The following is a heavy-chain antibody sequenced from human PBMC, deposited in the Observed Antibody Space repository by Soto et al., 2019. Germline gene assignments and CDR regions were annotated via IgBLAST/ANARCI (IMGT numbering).Heavy chain of an antibody. J-gene: IGHJ6*02. Sequence: PGGSLRLSCAASGFTFSSYAMSWVRQAPGKGLEWVPAISGSGGSTYYADSVKGRFTISRDNSKNTLYLQMNSLRAEDTAVYYCAKGNRHYYYYGMDVWGQGTTVTVSS. CDR1: GFTFSSYA. CDR3: AKGNRHYYYYGMDV. V-gene: IGHV3-23*01. CDR2: ISGSGGST. D-gene: IGHD1-1*01.